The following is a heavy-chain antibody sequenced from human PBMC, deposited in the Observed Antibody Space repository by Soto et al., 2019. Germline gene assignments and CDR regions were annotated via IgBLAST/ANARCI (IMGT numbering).Heavy chain of an antibody. J-gene: IGHJ4*02. Sequence: XGSLRLSCVSSVFTFSNYWMSCVRHSPGKGLQWVANINRDGSEKYYVDSLKGRFTISRDNAENSLYLEMDTLRAEDTAVYYCERAHDGSGYYYYFDSLGQGTMVTVSS. CDR1: VFTFSNYW. CDR3: ERAHDGSGYYYYFDS. CDR2: INRDGSEK. D-gene: IGHD3-22*01. V-gene: IGHV3-7*03.